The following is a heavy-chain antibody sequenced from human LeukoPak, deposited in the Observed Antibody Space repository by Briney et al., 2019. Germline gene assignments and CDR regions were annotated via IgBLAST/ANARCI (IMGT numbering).Heavy chain of an antibody. V-gene: IGHV3-49*03. D-gene: IGHD6-13*01. CDR3: TRDRGRDSSSWYSHDAFDI. J-gene: IGHJ3*02. CDR1: GGYISSYY. Sequence: LSLTCSVSGGYISSYYWSWIRQPPGKGLEWVGFIRSKAYGGTTEYAASVKGRFTISRDDSKSIAYLQMNSLKTEDTAVYYCTRDRGRDSSSWYSHDAFDIWGQGTMVTVSS. CDR2: IRSKAYGGTT.